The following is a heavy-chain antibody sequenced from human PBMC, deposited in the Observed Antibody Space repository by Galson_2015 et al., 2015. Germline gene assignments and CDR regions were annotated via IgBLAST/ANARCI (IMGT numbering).Heavy chain of an antibody. D-gene: IGHD3-10*01. V-gene: IGHV4-4*02. CDR1: GGSISSSNW. CDR2: IYHSGST. Sequence: ETLSLTCAVSGGSISSSNWWSWVRQPPGKGLEWIGEIYHSGSTNYNPSLKSRVTISVDKSKNQFSLKLSSGTAADTAVYYCARPPHYGSGSYRPYYYMDVWGKGTTVTVSS. J-gene: IGHJ6*03. CDR3: ARPPHYGSGSYRPYYYMDV.